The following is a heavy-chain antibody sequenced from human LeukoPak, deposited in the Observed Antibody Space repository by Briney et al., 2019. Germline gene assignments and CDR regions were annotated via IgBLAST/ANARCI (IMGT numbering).Heavy chain of an antibody. J-gene: IGHJ4*02. D-gene: IGHD5-18*01. CDR1: GFSLSGYW. Sequence: GGSLRLSCAASGFSLSGYWMTWVRQAPGKGLEWVARLHADGVEQNYVDSVTGRFTMSRDNAKNSLDLQMNSLRVEDTAVYYCARGGYSFDYLGQGALVAVSS. V-gene: IGHV3-7*01. CDR3: ARGGYSFDY. CDR2: LHADGVEQ.